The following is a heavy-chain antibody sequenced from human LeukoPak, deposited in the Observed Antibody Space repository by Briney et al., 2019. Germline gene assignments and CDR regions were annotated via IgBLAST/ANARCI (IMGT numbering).Heavy chain of an antibody. D-gene: IGHD3/OR15-3a*01. CDR2: ISGSDGST. CDR3: AKRGVVIRVFLVGFHKEAFYFES. V-gene: IGHV3-23*01. Sequence: PGGSLRLSCAVSGITLSNYGMSWVRQAPGKGLEWVAGISGSDGSTIYADSVKGRFTISRDNPKNTLYLQMNSLRAEDTAFYFCAKRGVVIRVFLVGFHKEAFYFESWGQGALVTVSS. CDR1: GITLSNYG. J-gene: IGHJ4*02.